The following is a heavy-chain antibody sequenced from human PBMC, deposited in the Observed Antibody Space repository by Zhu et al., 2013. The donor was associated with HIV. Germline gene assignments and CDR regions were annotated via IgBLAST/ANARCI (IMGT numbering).Heavy chain of an antibody. CDR3: AAVWQWLVEGVGATRAWAFDI. V-gene: IGHV1-58*01. CDR2: IVVGSGNT. J-gene: IGHJ3*02. CDR1: GFTFTSSA. D-gene: IGHD1-26*01. Sequence: QMQLVQSGPEVKKPGTSVKVSCKASGFTFTSSAVQWVRQARGQRLEWIGWIVVGSGNTNYAQKFQERVTITRDMSTSTAYMELSSLRSEDTAVYYCAAVWQWLVEGVGATRAWAFDIWAKGQWSPSLQ.